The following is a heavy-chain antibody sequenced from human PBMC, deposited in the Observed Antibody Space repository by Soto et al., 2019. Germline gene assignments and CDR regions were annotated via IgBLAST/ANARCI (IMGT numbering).Heavy chain of an antibody. D-gene: IGHD6-13*01. V-gene: IGHV4-61*01. CDR2: IYYSGST. CDR1: GGSVSSGSYY. Sequence: QVQLQESGPGLVKPSETLSLTCTVSGGSVSSGSYYWSWIRQPPGKGLEWIGYIYYSGSTNYNPSLQSRVTISVDTSKNQFSLKLSSVTAADTAVYYCARGQYSSSWYVSDYWGQGTLVTVSS. CDR3: ARGQYSSSWYVSDY. J-gene: IGHJ4*02.